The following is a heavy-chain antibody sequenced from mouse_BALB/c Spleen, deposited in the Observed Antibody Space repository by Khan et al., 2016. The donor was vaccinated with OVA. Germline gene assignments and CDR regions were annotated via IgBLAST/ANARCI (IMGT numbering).Heavy chain of an antibody. CDR3: APVGNCYVSFAY. D-gene: IGHD1-1*01. V-gene: IGHV1S136*01. J-gene: IGHJ3*01. CDR2: IYPFNDDT. CDR1: GYTFTSYV. Sequence: VQLQQSGPELVKPGASVKMSCKASGYTFTSYVMHWVKQKPGLGLEWIGYIYPFNDDTKYNEKFKGKATLTSDKSSSTAYMELSSLTSEDSAVYYCAPVGNCYVSFAYWGQGTLVTVSA.